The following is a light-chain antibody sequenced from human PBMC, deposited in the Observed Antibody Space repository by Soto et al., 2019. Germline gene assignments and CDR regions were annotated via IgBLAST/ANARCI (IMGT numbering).Light chain of an antibody. CDR1: QSISSY. Sequence: DIQMTQSPSSLSASVGDRVTITCRASQSISSYLNWYQQKPGKAPKLLIYAASSLQSGVPSRFSGSGSGTDFTLPISGLQPEDFAPYYCKQIYSTPYILGRGTKLEIK. V-gene: IGKV1-39*01. J-gene: IGKJ2*01. CDR3: KQIYSTPYI. CDR2: AAS.